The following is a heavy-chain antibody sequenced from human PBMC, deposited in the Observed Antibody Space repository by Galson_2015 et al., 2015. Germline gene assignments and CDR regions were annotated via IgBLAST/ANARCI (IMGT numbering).Heavy chain of an antibody. CDR1: GYTLTELS. CDR3: AKLGGYSYGPFDY. D-gene: IGHD5-18*01. V-gene: IGHV1-24*01. Sequence: SVKVSCKVSGYTLTELSMHWVRQAPGKGLEWMGGFDPEDGETIYAQKFQGRVTMTEDTSTDTAYMELSSLRSEDTAVYYCAKLGGYSYGPFDYWGQGTLVTVSS. CDR2: FDPEDGET. J-gene: IGHJ4*02.